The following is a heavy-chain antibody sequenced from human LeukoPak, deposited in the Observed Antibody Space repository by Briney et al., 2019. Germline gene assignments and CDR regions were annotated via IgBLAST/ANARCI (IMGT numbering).Heavy chain of an antibody. CDR2: IYPGDSDT. V-gene: IGHV5-51*01. Sequence: GESLKISCNGSGYSFPNYWIGWVRQMPGKGLEWMGIIYPGDSDTRYSPSFQGQVTISADTSISTSYLQWSSLRASDTAMYYCARPRDADSYYFDFWGQGTLVTVSS. D-gene: IGHD5-24*01. CDR1: GYSFPNYW. CDR3: ARPRDADSYYFDF. J-gene: IGHJ4*02.